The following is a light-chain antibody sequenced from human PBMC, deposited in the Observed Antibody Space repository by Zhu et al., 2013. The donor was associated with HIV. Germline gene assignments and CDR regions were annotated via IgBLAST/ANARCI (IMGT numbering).Light chain of an antibody. J-gene: IGKJ1*01. Sequence: DIQMTQSPSSLSASVGDRVTISCRASQDISNHLAWYQQKPGKVPKLLIYAASAFQSGVPSRFSGSGSGTDFTLTISSLQPEDVATYYCQKYNSAPVFGPGTRVEIK. CDR1: QDISNH. CDR3: QKYNSAPV. CDR2: AAS. V-gene: IGKV1-27*01.